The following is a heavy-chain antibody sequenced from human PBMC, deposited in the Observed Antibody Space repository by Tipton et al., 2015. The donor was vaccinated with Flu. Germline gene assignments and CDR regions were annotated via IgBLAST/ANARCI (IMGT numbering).Heavy chain of an antibody. CDR3: ARYTSSWDPPRD. CDR2: VYTSGST. Sequence: TLSPTCSVSGGSIASGHYFWSWIRQPAGKGLEWIGRVYTSGSTNYNPSLKSRVTISLDTSKNQFSLKLSSVTAADTAVYYCARYTSSWDPPRDWGQGTLVTVSS. CDR1: GGSIASGHY. V-gene: IGHV4-61*02. J-gene: IGHJ1*01. D-gene: IGHD6-13*01.